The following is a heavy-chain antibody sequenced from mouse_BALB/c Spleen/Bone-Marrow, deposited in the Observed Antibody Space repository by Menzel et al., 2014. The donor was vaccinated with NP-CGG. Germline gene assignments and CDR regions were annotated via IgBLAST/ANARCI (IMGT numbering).Heavy chain of an antibody. D-gene: IGHD2-1*01. CDR3: ARTYYGNYAWFAY. J-gene: IGHJ3*01. CDR2: IDPSDSDT. CDR1: GYTFTSYW. Sequence: QVQLQQPGAELVKPGAPVKLSCKASGYTFTSYWLNWVKQRPGRGLEWIGRIDPSDSDTYYNHKFKDMATLTVDKSSSTAYIQLSSLTSEDSAVYYCARTYYGNYAWFAYWGQGTLVTVSA. V-gene: IGHV1-69*02.